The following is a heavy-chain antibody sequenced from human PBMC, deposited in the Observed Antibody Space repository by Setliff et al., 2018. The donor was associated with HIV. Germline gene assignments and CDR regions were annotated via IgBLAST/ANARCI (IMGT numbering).Heavy chain of an antibody. CDR2: VYTTGGT. CDR3: ARAPTGVTNAFDI. D-gene: IGHD2-8*02. Sequence: SETLSLTCTVSGGSISSGIYYWIWIRQPAGKGLEWIGHVYTTGGTNYNPSLESRLTISVDTSRNQFSLRLSSVTDADTAVYYCARAPTGVTNAFDIWGQGTMVTVSS. J-gene: IGHJ3*02. CDR1: GGSISSGIYY. V-gene: IGHV4-61*09.